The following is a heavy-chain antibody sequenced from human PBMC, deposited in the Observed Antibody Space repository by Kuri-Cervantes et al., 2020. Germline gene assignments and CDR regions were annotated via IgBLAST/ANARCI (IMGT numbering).Heavy chain of an antibody. J-gene: IGHJ1*01. CDR3: ARDRDPIVVVIGYFQH. CDR1: GFTFSSYS. Sequence: ETLSLTCAASGFTFSSYSMNWVRQAPGKGLEWVSSISSSSSYIYYADSVKGRFTISRDNSKNTLYLQMNSLRAEDTAVCYCARDRDPIVVVIGYFQHWGQGTLVTVSS. V-gene: IGHV3-21*01. D-gene: IGHD3-22*01. CDR2: ISSSSSYI.